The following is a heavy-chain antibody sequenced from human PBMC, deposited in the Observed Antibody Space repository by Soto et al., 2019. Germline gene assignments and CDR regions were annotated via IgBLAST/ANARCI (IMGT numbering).Heavy chain of an antibody. CDR2: IYYSGST. J-gene: IGHJ6*03. Sequence: PSETLSLTCTVSGGSISSYYWSWIRQPPGKGLEWIGYIYYSGSTNYNPSLKSRVTISVDTSKNQFSLKLSSVTAADTAVYYCARERDDFWSAPGRYYYYYMDVWGKGTTVTVSS. V-gene: IGHV4-59*01. D-gene: IGHD3-3*01. CDR3: ARERDDFWSAPGRYYYYYMDV. CDR1: GGSISSYY.